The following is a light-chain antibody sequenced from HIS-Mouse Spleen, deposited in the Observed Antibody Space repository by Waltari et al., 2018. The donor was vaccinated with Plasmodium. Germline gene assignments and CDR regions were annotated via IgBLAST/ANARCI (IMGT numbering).Light chain of an antibody. J-gene: IGKJ4*01. CDR1: QSISSY. CDR2: AAS. V-gene: IGKV1-39*01. Sequence: DIQMTQSPSSLSASVGDRVTITCRASQSISSYLNWYQQKQGKAPKLLIYAASSLQSGVPSRCSGSGSGTDFTLTISSLQPEDVATYYCQQSYSTPQLTFGGGTKVEIK. CDR3: QQSYSTPQLT.